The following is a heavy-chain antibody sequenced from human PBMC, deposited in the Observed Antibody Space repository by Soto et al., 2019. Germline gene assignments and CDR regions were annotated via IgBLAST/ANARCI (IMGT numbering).Heavy chain of an antibody. CDR3: ARDNSRARWFGELPPYGMDV. V-gene: IGHV4-59*01. D-gene: IGHD3-10*01. CDR1: GGSISSYY. J-gene: IGHJ6*02. Sequence: SETLSLTXTVSGGSISSYYWSWIRQPPGKGLEWIGYIYYSGSTNYNPSLKSRVTISVDTSKNQFSLKLSSVTAADTAVYYCARDNSRARWFGELPPYGMDVWGQGTTVTVSS. CDR2: IYYSGST.